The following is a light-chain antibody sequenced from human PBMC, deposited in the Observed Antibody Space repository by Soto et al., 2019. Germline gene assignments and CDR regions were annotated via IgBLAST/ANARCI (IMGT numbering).Light chain of an antibody. V-gene: IGLV1-40*01. Sequence: QSALTQPPSVSGAPGQRVTVSCTGSSSNIGADYDVHWYQQLPGTAPQLLIYGNNNRPSGVPDRFSGSKSGTSASLAVTGLQAEDEADYYCQSYDSSLSGLVFGGGTKLTVL. CDR3: QSYDSSLSGLV. CDR2: GNN. CDR1: SSNIGADYD. J-gene: IGLJ2*01.